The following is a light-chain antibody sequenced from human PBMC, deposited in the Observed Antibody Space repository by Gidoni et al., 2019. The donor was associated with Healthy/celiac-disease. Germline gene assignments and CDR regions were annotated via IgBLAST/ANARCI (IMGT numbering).Light chain of an antibody. Sequence: EIVLTKSPGTLSLSPGERATLSCRASQSVSSSDLAWYQQKPGQAPMRLIYGASSRSTGIPDRFSGSGSGTDFTLTISRLEPEDFAVYYCQQYGSSPWMFGQGTKVEIK. CDR1: QSVSSSD. J-gene: IGKJ1*01. V-gene: IGKV3-20*01. CDR3: QQYGSSPWM. CDR2: GAS.